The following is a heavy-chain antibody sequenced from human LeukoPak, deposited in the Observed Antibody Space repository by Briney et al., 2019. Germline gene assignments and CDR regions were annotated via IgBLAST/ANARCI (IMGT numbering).Heavy chain of an antibody. D-gene: IGHD5-12*01. CDR3: ARETASGYDKYWYFDL. V-gene: IGHV1-69*04. J-gene: IGHJ2*01. CDR1: GGTFSSYA. CDR2: IIPILGIA. Sequence: SVMVSCKASGGTFSSYAISWVRQAPGQGLEWMGRIIPILGIANYAQKFQGRVTITADKSTSTAYMELSSLRSEDTAVYYCARETASGYDKYWYFDLWGRGTLVTVSS.